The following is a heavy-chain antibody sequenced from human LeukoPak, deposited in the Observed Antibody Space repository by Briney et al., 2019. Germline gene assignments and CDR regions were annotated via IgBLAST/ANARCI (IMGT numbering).Heavy chain of an antibody. CDR1: GFTFSNYG. CDR3: ARHGIDVLLKDYYFDY. J-gene: IGHJ4*02. Sequence: GRSLRLSCAASGFTFSNYGMHWVRQAPGKGLEWVAVISYGGSNKYYADSVKGRFTISRDNSKNTLYLQMNSLRAEDTAVYYCARHGIDVLLKDYYFDYWGQGTRVTVSS. V-gene: IGHV3-30*03. D-gene: IGHD3-16*01. CDR2: ISYGGSNK.